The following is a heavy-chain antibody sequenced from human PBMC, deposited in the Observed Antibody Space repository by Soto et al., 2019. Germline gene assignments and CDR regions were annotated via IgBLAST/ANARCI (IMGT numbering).Heavy chain of an antibody. CDR1: GFTFSDYY. V-gene: IGHV3-11*06. CDR2: ISSSSSYT. Sequence: VGSLRLSCAASGFTFSDYYMSWIRQAPGKGLEWVSHISSSSSYTNYADSVKGRFTISRDNAKNSLYLQMDSLRAEDTAVYYCARDETEHSMDVWGQGTTVTVSS. CDR3: ARDETEHSMDV. D-gene: IGHD1-1*01. J-gene: IGHJ6*02.